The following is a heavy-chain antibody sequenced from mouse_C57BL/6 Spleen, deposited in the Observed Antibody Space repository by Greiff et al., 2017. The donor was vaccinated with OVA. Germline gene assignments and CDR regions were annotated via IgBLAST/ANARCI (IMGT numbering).Heavy chain of an antibody. CDR3: TGHYYGSSYSPFAY. Sequence: VQLQQSGTVLARPGASVKMSCKTSGYTFTSYWIHWVKQRPGQGLEWIGAIYPGNSDTSYNQKFKGKAKLTAVTSASTAYMELSSLTNEDSAVYYCTGHYYGSSYSPFAYWGQGTLVTVSA. CDR2: IYPGNSDT. D-gene: IGHD1-1*01. J-gene: IGHJ3*01. V-gene: IGHV1-5*01. CDR1: GYTFTSYW.